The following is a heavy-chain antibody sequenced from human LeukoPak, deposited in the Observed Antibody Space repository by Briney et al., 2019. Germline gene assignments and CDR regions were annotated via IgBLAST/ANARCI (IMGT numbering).Heavy chain of an antibody. J-gene: IGHJ4*02. D-gene: IGHD3-16*01. Sequence: GGSLRPSCTASGFKFSSFSMNRARQAPGKGLEWLSYISSTSSAIYYADSVKGRFTISRDNAKNSLYLQMDSLRAEDTAIYYCARVIGSYGDSAYWGQGTLVTVSS. CDR2: ISSTSSAI. V-gene: IGHV3-48*04. CDR3: ARVIGSYGDSAY. CDR1: GFKFSSFS.